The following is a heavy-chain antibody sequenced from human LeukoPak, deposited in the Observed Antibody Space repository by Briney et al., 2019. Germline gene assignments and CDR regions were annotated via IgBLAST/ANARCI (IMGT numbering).Heavy chain of an antibody. J-gene: IGHJ4*02. V-gene: IGHV3-33*03. D-gene: IGHD4-11*01. Sequence: PGGSLILSCAASGFTFSRNGMHWVRQAPGKGLEWVAVIWSDGSNKEYGDSVKGRFTISRDNAKNSLYLQMNSLRADDTAVYYCAKGNSNHRPFDYWGQGSLVTVSS. CDR1: GFTFSRNG. CDR2: IWSDGSNK. CDR3: AKGNSNHRPFDY.